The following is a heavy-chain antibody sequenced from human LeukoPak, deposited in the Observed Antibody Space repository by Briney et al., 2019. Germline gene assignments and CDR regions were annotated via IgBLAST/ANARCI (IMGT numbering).Heavy chain of an antibody. J-gene: IGHJ3*02. CDR2: IYTSGST. Sequence: SETLSLTCTVSGGSISSGSYYWSWIRQPAGKGLEWIGRIYTSGSTNYNPSLKSRVTISVDTSKNQFSLKLSSVTAADTAVYYCARDCPNWTTPQDAFDIWGQGTMVTVSS. V-gene: IGHV4-61*02. D-gene: IGHD1-1*01. CDR3: ARDCPNWTTPQDAFDI. CDR1: GGSISSGSYY.